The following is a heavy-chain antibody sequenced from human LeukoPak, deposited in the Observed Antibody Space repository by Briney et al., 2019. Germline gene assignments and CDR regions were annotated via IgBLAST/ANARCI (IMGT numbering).Heavy chain of an antibody. CDR2: IIPIFGTA. D-gene: IGHD3-3*01. Sequence: SVKVSCEASGGTFSSCAISWVRQAPGQGLEWMGGIIPIFGTANYAQKFQGRVTITADESTSTAYMELSSLRSEDTAVYYCARVEHLRFLDSDAFDIWGQGTMVTVSS. J-gene: IGHJ3*02. CDR3: ARVEHLRFLDSDAFDI. CDR1: GGTFSSCA. V-gene: IGHV1-69*01.